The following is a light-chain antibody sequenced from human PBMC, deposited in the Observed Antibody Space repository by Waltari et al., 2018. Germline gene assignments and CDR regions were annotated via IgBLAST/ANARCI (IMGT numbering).Light chain of an antibody. J-gene: IGLJ3*02. CDR2: EGS. Sequence: QSALTQPASVSGSPGQSITISCTGTSSDVGSYNYVSWYQTHPGKAPKVMIYEGSKRPAGVSNRFSGSTSGNTASLTISGLQAEDEADYYCCSYAGSGTWVFGGGTKLTVL. CDR3: CSYAGSGTWV. V-gene: IGLV2-23*01. CDR1: SSDVGSYNY.